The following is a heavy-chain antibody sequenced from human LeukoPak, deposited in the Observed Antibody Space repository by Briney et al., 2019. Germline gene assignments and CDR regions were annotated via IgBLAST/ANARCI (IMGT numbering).Heavy chain of an antibody. CDR1: GFTFSSYG. J-gene: IGHJ2*01. CDR2: IRYDGSNK. V-gene: IGHV3-30*02. D-gene: IGHD4-23*01. Sequence: GGSLRLSCAATGFTFSSYGMHWVRQAPGKGLEWVAFIRYDGSNKYYADSVKGRFTISRDNSKNALYLQMNSLRAEDTAVYYCATFDYGGNSGWYFDLWGRGTLVTVSS. CDR3: ATFDYGGNSGWYFDL.